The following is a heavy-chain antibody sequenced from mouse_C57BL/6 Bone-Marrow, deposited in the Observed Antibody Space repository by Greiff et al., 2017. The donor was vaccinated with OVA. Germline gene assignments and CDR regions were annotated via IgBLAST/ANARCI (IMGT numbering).Heavy chain of an antibody. J-gene: IGHJ1*03. D-gene: IGHD2-1*01. Sequence: VQLQQSGAELVRPGASVKLSCTASGFNIKDDYMHWVKQRPEQGLEWIGWIDPENGDTEYASKFQGKATITADTSSNTAYLQLSSLTSEDTAVYYCTYLVYWYFDVWGTGTTVTVSS. CDR1: GFNIKDDY. CDR2: IDPENGDT. V-gene: IGHV14-4*01. CDR3: TYLVYWYFDV.